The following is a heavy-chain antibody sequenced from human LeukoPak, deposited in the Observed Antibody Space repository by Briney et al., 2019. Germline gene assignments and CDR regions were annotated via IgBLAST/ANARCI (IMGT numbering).Heavy chain of an antibody. J-gene: IGHJ4*02. CDR2: INHNGST. V-gene: IGHV4-34*01. CDR3: ARGVLAPFDY. Sequence: SETLSLTCAVYGGSFSGYYWSWIRQPPGKGLEWIGEINHNGSTNYNPSLKSRVTISVDTSKNQFSLKLSSVTAADTAMYYCARGVLAPFDYWGQGTLVTVSS. CDR1: GGSFSGYY.